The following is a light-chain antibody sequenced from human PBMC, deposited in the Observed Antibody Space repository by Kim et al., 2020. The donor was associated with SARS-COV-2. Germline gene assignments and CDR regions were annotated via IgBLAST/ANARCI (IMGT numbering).Light chain of an antibody. J-gene: IGKJ1*01. CDR2: GAS. V-gene: IGKV3-20*01. CDR1: QSGGSTY. CDR3: QQYDTSPWT. Sequence: SSGESSTLSCRASQSGGSTYLALYQHKPDQATRLLIYGASRGATGIPDRFSGSGSGMDFTLTISRLESEDFAVYCCQQYDTSPWTFGQGTKVDIK.